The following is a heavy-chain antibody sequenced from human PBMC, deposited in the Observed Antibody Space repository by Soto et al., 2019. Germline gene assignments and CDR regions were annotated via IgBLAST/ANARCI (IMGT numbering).Heavy chain of an antibody. D-gene: IGHD4-17*01. CDR2: IIPIFGTA. J-gene: IGHJ6*02. Sequence: GASVKVSCKASGGPFSSYAISWVRQAPGQGLEWMGGIIPIFGTANYAQKFQGRVTITADESTSTAYMELSSLRSEDTAVYYCARGNYGGNPADYYYGMDVWGQGTTVTVS. CDR3: ARGNYGGNPADYYYGMDV. V-gene: IGHV1-69*13. CDR1: GGPFSSYA.